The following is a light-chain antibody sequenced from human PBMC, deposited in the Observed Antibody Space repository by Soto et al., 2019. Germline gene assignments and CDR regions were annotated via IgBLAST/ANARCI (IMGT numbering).Light chain of an antibody. CDR1: SSNIGAGYE. CDR2: GNT. Sequence: QLVLTQPPSVSGAPGQRVTISCTGSSSNIGAGYEVHWFQQLPGTAPKLLIYGNTNRHSGVPDRFSGSKSDTSASLAITGLQPEYEADYYCQSYDSSMSVLYVFGTGTKLTVL. V-gene: IGLV1-40*01. CDR3: QSYDSSMSVLYV. J-gene: IGLJ1*01.